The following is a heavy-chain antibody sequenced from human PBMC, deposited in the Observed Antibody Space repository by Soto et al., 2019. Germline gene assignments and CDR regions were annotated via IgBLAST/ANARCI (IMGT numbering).Heavy chain of an antibody. CDR1: GFTFSDYY. D-gene: IGHD4-4*01. CDR3: ARIRNPKYYYYGMDV. Sequence: GGSLRLSCAASGFTFSDYYMSWIRQAPGKGLEWVSYISTSGSTIYYADSVKGRFTISRDNAKNSLYLQMNSLRAEDTAVYYCARIRNPKYYYYGMDVWGQGTTVTVSS. V-gene: IGHV3-11*01. J-gene: IGHJ6*02. CDR2: ISTSGSTI.